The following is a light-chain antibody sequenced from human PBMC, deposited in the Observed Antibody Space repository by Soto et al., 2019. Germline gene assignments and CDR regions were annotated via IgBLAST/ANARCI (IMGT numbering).Light chain of an antibody. CDR1: SSDVGGYNY. J-gene: IGLJ2*01. V-gene: IGLV2-14*01. Sequence: QSVLTQPVSVSGSPGQSVTISCTGTSSDVGGYNYVSWYQQHPGKAPKLMIYEVTKRPSGVSNRFSGSKSGNTASLTISGLQDEDESDYYCSSYTSISTLVFGGGTKLTVL. CDR2: EVT. CDR3: SSYTSISTLV.